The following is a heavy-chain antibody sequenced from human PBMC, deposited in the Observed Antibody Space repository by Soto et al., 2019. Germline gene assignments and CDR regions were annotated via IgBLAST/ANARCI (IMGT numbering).Heavy chain of an antibody. J-gene: IGHJ3*02. D-gene: IGHD3-10*01. CDR3: ASLSGSGAFDI. Sequence: GSLRLSCAASGFTFSSYGMHWVRQAPGKGLEWVAVIWYDGSNKYYADSVKGRFTISRDNSKNTLYLQMNSLRAEDTAVYYCASLSGSGAFDIWGQGTMVTVSS. CDR2: IWYDGSNK. CDR1: GFTFSSYG. V-gene: IGHV3-33*01.